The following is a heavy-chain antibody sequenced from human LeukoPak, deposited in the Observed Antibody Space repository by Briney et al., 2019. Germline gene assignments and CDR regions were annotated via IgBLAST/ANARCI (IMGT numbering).Heavy chain of an antibody. V-gene: IGHV3-23*01. Sequence: GGSLRLSCAASGFIFSDYAMNWLRQSPGKAREGVSAISGSAGNTYYADSVKGRFTISRDNSKNTLYLQMNSLRADDTAVYYCAKRGYYHDSSAYFYFDYWGQGTLVTVSS. D-gene: IGHD3-22*01. CDR1: GFIFSDYA. CDR3: AKRGYYHDSSAYFYFDY. CDR2: ISGSAGNT. J-gene: IGHJ4*02.